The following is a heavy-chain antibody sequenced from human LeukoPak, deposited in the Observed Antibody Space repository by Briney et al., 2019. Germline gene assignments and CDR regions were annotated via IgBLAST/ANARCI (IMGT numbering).Heavy chain of an antibody. D-gene: IGHD1-26*01. CDR3: AKQVGATTPYFDY. CDR1: GFTFSSYG. V-gene: IGHV3-30*18. Sequence: GGSLRLSCSASGFTFSSYGMHWVRQAPGKGLEWVAVISYDGSNKYYADSVKGRFTISGDNSKNTLYLQMNSLRAEDTAVYYCAKQVGATTPYFDYWGQGTLVTVSS. J-gene: IGHJ4*02. CDR2: ISYDGSNK.